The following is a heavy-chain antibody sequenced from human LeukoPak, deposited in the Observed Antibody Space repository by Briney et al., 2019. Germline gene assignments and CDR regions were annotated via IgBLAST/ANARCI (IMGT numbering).Heavy chain of an antibody. V-gene: IGHV3-23*01. D-gene: IGHD5-18*01. CDR3: AKGDTAMVIDY. CDR1: GFRFDEYA. J-gene: IGHJ4*02. CDR2: ISGSGGST. Sequence: GGSLRLSCAASGFRFDEYAMHWVRQTPGKGLEWVSAISGSGGSTYYADSVKGRFTISRDNSKNTLYLQMNSLRAEDTAVYHCAKGDTAMVIDYWGQGTLVTVSS.